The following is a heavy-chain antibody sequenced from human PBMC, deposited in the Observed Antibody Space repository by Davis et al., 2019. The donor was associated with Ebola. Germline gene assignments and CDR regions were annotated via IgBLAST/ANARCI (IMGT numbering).Heavy chain of an antibody. J-gene: IGHJ4*02. V-gene: IGHV4-39*01. D-gene: IGHD6-19*01. CDR3: ARQGRLSILYSSGWEFDY. Sequence: MPSETLSLTCTVSGGSISSSSYYWGWIRQPPGKGLEWIGSIYYSGSTYYNPSLKSRVTISVDTSKNQFSLKLSSVTAADTAVYYCARQGRLSILYSSGWEFDYWGQGTLVTVSS. CDR2: IYYSGST. CDR1: GGSISSSSYY.